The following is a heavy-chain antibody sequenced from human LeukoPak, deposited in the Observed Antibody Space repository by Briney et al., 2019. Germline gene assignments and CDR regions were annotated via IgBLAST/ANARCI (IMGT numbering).Heavy chain of an antibody. J-gene: IGHJ4*02. V-gene: IGHV3-23*01. CDR1: GFTFSSDA. CDR2: ISDSGGSR. CDR3: PKPGGDY. Sequence: GGSLRLACAASGFTFSSDAMSWGRQAPGKGLEWVSAISDSGGSRYYADSVKGRFTSSVDKYNNTLYLQIHSLRADNTAVYYCPKPGGDYWGQGPLVTVSS.